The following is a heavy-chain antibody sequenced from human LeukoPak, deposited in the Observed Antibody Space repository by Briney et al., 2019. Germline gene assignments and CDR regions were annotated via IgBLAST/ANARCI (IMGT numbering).Heavy chain of an antibody. V-gene: IGHV1-18*01. Sequence: GASVKVSCKASGYTFTSYGISWVRQAPGQGLEWMGWISAYNGNTNHAQKLQGRVTMTTDTSTSTAYMELRSLRSDDTAVYYCAGCSSTSCYLSPFDYWGQGTLVTVSS. CDR1: GYTFTSYG. J-gene: IGHJ4*02. CDR2: ISAYNGNT. CDR3: AGCSSTSCYLSPFDY. D-gene: IGHD2-2*01.